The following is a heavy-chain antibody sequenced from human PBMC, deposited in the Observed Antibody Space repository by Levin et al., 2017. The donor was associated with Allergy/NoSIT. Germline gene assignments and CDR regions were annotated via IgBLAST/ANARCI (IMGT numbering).Heavy chain of an antibody. V-gene: IGHV4-59*08. D-gene: IGHD6-13*01. Sequence: SQTLSLTCTVSGGSISSYYWSWIRQPPGKGLEWIGYIYYSGSTNYNPSLKSRVTISVDTSKNQFSLKLSSVTAADTAVYYCAMFSSWYGGSFDYWCQGTLVTVSS. J-gene: IGHJ4*02. CDR3: AMFSSWYGGSFDY. CDR1: GGSISSYY. CDR2: IYYSGST.